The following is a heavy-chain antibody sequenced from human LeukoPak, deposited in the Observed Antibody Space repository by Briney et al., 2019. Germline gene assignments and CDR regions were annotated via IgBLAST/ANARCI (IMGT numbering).Heavy chain of an antibody. CDR1: GFTVSKYA. Sequence: GGSLRLSCAGSGFTVSKYAMFWVRQPTGKHLEWVAAIGTAGDTYYSDSVKGRFTIYRENANNSLYLQMNSLGAADTAVYYCARHYYDSSGYYSREDYYYGMDVWGQGTTVTVSS. V-gene: IGHV3-13*01. J-gene: IGHJ6*02. CDR3: ARHYYDSSGYYSREDYYYGMDV. D-gene: IGHD3-22*01. CDR2: IGTAGDT.